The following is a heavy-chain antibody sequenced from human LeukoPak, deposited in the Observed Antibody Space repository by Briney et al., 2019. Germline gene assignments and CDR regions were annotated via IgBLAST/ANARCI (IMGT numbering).Heavy chain of an antibody. V-gene: IGHV3-7*01. Sequence: SGGSLRLSCAGSGFTFSSYWMHWVRQAPGKGLEWVANIKQDGSEKYYVDSVKGRFTISRDNAKNSLYLQMNSLRAEDTAVYYCARVGGWPLDAFDIWGQGTMVTVSS. CDR3: ARVGGWPLDAFDI. D-gene: IGHD6-19*01. CDR2: IKQDGSEK. CDR1: GFTFSSYW. J-gene: IGHJ3*02.